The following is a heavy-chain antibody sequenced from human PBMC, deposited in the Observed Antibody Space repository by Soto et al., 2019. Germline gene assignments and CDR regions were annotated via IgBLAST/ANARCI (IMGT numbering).Heavy chain of an antibody. Sequence: EVQLVESGGGLVQPGGSLRLSCKASGFTFSSYEMNWVRQAPGKGLEWVSYISSSSSIIYYADSVKGRFTISRDNAKYSLFLQMNSLRAEDTAVYYCARDHCSSTNCYNGAQHNWFDPWGQGTLVTVSS. CDR2: ISSSSSII. V-gene: IGHV3-48*03. CDR1: GFTFSSYE. J-gene: IGHJ5*02. CDR3: ARDHCSSTNCYNGAQHNWFDP. D-gene: IGHD2-2*02.